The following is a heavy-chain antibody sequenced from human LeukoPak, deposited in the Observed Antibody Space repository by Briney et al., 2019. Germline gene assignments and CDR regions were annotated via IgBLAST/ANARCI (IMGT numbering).Heavy chain of an antibody. Sequence: GGSLRLSCVGSGSTFSSFGIHWVRQAPGKGLEWVAAISYDGSNKFYADSVKGRFTISRDNSKNTLYLQMNSLRAEDTAVYYCAKDPPLYFDWPEGYFQHWGQGTLVTVTS. CDR1: GSTFSSFG. J-gene: IGHJ1*01. CDR3: AKDPPLYFDWPEGYFQH. CDR2: ISYDGSNK. D-gene: IGHD3-9*01. V-gene: IGHV3-30*18.